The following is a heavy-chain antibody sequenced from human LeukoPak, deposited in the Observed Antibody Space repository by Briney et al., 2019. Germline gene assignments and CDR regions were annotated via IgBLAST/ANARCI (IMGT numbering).Heavy chain of an antibody. J-gene: IGHJ4*02. V-gene: IGHV1-46*01. CDR3: ARDLGSGWYTVDY. Sequence: ASVKVSCKTSGYTFTSCYVHWVRQAPGQGLEWMGTINPGGGSTSYAQKFQGRITVTRDASTSTVYMELSGLISKDTAIYYCARDLGSGWYTVDYWGQGTLVTVSS. CDR2: INPGGGST. D-gene: IGHD6-19*01. CDR1: GYTFTSCY.